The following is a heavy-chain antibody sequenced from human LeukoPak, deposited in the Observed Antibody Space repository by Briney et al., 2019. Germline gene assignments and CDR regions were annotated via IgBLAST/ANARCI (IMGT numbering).Heavy chain of an antibody. CDR2: ISSSSSTI. V-gene: IGHV3-48*01. CDR1: GFTFSSYS. CDR3: ARDFWDSSGYYDY. Sequence: PGGSLRLSCAASGFTFSSYSMNWVRQAPGKGLEWVSYISSSSSTIYYADSVKGRFTISRDNAKNSLYLQMNSLRAEDTAVYYCARDFWDSSGYYDYWGQGTLVTVSS. D-gene: IGHD3-22*01. J-gene: IGHJ4*02.